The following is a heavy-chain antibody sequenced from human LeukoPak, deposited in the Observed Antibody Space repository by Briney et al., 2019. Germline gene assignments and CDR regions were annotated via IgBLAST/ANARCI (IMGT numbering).Heavy chain of an antibody. J-gene: IGHJ5*01. V-gene: IGHV3-23*01. Sequence: PGGSLRLSCVASGFTFSNYAMSWVRRAPGKGLEWVSDISGSGGVISASGGATYYAESARGRFTISRVNSENTLYLQLNSLRAEDTAVYYCARDIRNGDGYNYDSWGQGTLVTVSS. CDR2: ISGSGGVISASGGAT. CDR1: GFTFSNYA. D-gene: IGHD5-24*01. CDR3: ARDIRNGDGYNYDS.